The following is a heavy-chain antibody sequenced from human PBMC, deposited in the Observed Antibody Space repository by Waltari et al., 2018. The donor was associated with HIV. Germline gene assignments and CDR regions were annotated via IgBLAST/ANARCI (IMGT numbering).Heavy chain of an antibody. CDR3: TRVFRGTINYFDSRLGH. CDR1: GFTFSDYY. D-gene: IGHD3-22*01. J-gene: IGHJ4*02. Sequence: QVQLVQSGAEVKKPGASVKVSCKASGFTFSDYYMHWVRQAPGQGLEWMGWINPNSGGKRYSEKFQGMVTMTRDTSISTAYMELFRPRFDDTAIYYCTRVFRGTINYFDSRLGHWGQGTLVTVSS. V-gene: IGHV1-2*02. CDR2: INPNSGGK.